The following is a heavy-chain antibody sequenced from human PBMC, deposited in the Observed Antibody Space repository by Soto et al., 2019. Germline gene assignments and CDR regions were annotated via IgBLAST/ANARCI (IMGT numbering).Heavy chain of an antibody. V-gene: IGHV1-2*02. CDR3: ARDLGVGAPRDWFDP. J-gene: IGHJ5*02. D-gene: IGHD1-26*01. CDR1: GYTFTDYY. Sequence: QVQLVQSGAEVKKPGASVKVSCKASGYTFTDYYMHWVRQAPGQGLEWMGWINPNSGGTNYAQKFQGRVTMTRDTSISTAYMELSRLRSDDTAVYYCARDLGVGAPRDWFDPWGQGTLVTVSS. CDR2: INPNSGGT.